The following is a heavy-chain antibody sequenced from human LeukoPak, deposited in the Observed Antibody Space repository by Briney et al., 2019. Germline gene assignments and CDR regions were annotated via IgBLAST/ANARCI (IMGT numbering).Heavy chain of an antibody. CDR2: INPNSGGT. V-gene: IGHV1-2*02. J-gene: IGHJ4*02. D-gene: IGHD2-15*01. CDR3: ARSVYCSGGSCYLLLDY. CDR1: GYTFTGYY. Sequence: ASVKVSCKASGYTFTGYYMHWVRQAPGQGLEWMGWINPNSGGTNYAQKFQGRVTITADESTSTAYMELSSLRSEDTAVYYCARSVYCSGGSCYLLLDYWGQGTLVTVSS.